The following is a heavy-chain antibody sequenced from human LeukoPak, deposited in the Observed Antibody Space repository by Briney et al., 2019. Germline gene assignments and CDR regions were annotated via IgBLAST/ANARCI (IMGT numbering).Heavy chain of an antibody. CDR2: INHSGST. Sequence: SETLSLTCAVYGGSFSGYYWSWIRQPPGKGLEWMGEINHSGSTNYNPSLKSRVTISVDTSKNQFSLKLSSVTAADTAVYYCARGPTHQKNYGGNFYFDYWGQGTLVTVSS. J-gene: IGHJ4*02. CDR1: GGSFSGYY. D-gene: IGHD4-23*01. CDR3: ARGPTHQKNYGGNFYFDY. V-gene: IGHV4-34*01.